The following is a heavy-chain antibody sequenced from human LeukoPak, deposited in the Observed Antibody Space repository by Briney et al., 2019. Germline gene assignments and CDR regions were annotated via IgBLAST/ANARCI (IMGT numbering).Heavy chain of an antibody. J-gene: IGHJ4*02. D-gene: IGHD3-10*01. CDR1: GGSFSGYY. CDR3: ARHGVRSGSYGNLDY. V-gene: IGHV4-34*01. CDR2: INHSGST. Sequence: SETLSLTCAVCGGSFSGYYWSWIRQPPGKGLEWIGEINHSGSTNYNPSLKSRVTISVDTSKNQFSLKLSSVTAADTAVYYCARHGVRSGSYGNLDYWGQGTLVTVSS.